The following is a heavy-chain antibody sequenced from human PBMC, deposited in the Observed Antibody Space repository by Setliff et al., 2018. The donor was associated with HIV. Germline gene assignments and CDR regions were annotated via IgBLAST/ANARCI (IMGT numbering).Heavy chain of an antibody. Sequence: LSCTASGFTFSSYGMNWVRQAPGKGLEWVAVIWYDGSDEYYADSVKGRFTISRDDSKNTVYLQMNSLRAEDTAVYYCAKDYWSYSSSWYYFDYWGQGTLVTVSS. D-gene: IGHD6-13*01. CDR3: AKDYWSYSSSWYYFDY. CDR2: IWYDGSDE. V-gene: IGHV3-33*06. CDR1: GFTFSSYG. J-gene: IGHJ4*02.